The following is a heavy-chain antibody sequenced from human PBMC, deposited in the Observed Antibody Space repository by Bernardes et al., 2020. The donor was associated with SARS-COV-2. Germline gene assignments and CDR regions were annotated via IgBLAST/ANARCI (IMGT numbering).Heavy chain of an antibody. CDR2: ISAYNGNT. CDR3: AKDLIYGIVVVPAANPAKGY. J-gene: IGHJ4*02. Sequence: ASVKVSCKASGYTFTSYGISWVRQAPGQGLEWMGWISAYNGNTNYAQKLQGRVTMTTDTSTSTAYMELRSLRSDDTAVYYCAKDLIYGIVVVPAANPAKGYWGQGTLVTVSS. V-gene: IGHV1-18*04. D-gene: IGHD2-2*01. CDR1: GYTFTSYG.